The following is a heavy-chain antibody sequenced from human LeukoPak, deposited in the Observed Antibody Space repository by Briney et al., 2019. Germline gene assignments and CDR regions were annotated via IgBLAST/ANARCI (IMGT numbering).Heavy chain of an antibody. J-gene: IGHJ4*02. CDR2: IKSKTDGGTT. CDR1: GFTFISAW. CDR3: TTVQDYGEAGD. V-gene: IGHV3-15*01. D-gene: IGHD4-17*01. Sequence: GGSLRLSCTASGSSGFTFISAWMSWVRQAPGKGLEWVGRIKSKTDGGTTDYAAPVKGRFTISRDDPKTTVFLQMNSLKTEDTAVYYCTTVQDYGEAGDWGQGTLVTVSS.